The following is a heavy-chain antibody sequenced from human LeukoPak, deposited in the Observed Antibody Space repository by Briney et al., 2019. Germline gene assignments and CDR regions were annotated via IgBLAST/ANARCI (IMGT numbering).Heavy chain of an antibody. V-gene: IGHV2-5*01. J-gene: IGHJ4*02. Sequence: SGPTLVKPTQTLALTCSFSGFSLRTSEVAVGWIRQPPVKAVEWLALIYWNDDKRYRPSLQSRLNLTKDTSKNQVVLTMTNMDPVDTATYYCARSLWFGDLSHFDYWGQGTVVTVSS. D-gene: IGHD3-10*01. CDR3: ARSLWFGDLSHFDY. CDR1: GFSLRTSEVA. CDR2: IYWNDDK.